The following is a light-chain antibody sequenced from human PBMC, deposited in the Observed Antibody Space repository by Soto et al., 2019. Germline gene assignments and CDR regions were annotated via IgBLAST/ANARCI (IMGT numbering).Light chain of an antibody. CDR2: DDS. CDR3: QVWDSSTDQNVV. Sequence: SYELTQPPSVSVAPGQTARITCGGNKIGTKSVPWYQQKPGQAPVLVVIDDSDRPSGLPERFSGSNSGNTATLTISRVEAGDEADYYCQVWDSSTDQNVVFGGGTKLTVL. J-gene: IGLJ2*01. V-gene: IGLV3-21*02. CDR1: KIGTKS.